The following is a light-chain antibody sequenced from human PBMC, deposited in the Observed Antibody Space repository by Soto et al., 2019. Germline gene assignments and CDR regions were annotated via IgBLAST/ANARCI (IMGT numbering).Light chain of an antibody. CDR2: EVS. CDR3: SSYTSSSTLEA. J-gene: IGLJ1*01. CDR1: SSDVGGYNY. V-gene: IGLV2-14*01. Sequence: QSALTQPAFVSGSPGQSITISCTGTSSDVGGYNYVSWYQQHPGKAPKLMIYEVSNRPSGVSNRFSGSKSGNTASLTISGLQSEDEADYYCSSYTSSSTLEAFGTGTKLTVL.